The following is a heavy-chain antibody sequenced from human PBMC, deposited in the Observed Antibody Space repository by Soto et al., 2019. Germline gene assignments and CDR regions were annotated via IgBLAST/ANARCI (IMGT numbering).Heavy chain of an antibody. J-gene: IGHJ6*03. CDR3: ARGEGYSSSWDYYYYYYMDV. Sequence: SETLSLTCTVSGGSISSYYWSWIRQPPGKGLEWIGYIYYSGSTNYNPSLKSRVTISVDTSKNQFSLKLSSVTAADTAVYYCARGEGYSSSWDYYYYYYMDVWGKGTTVTVSS. V-gene: IGHV4-59*01. D-gene: IGHD6-13*01. CDR1: GGSISSYY. CDR2: IYYSGST.